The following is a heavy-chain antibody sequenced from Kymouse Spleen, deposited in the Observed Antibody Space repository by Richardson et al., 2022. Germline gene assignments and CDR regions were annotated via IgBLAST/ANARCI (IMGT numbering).Heavy chain of an antibody. J-gene: IGHJ5*02. CDR1: GGSISSSSYY. CDR3: ARQRIAVAGTDNWFDP. D-gene: IGHD6-19*01. V-gene: IGHV4-39*01. CDR2: IYYSGST. Sequence: QLQLQESGPGLVKPSETLSLTCTVSGGSISSSSYYWGWIRQPPGKGLEWIGSIYYSGSTYYNPSLKSRVTISVDTSKNQFSLKLSSVTAADTAVYYCARQRIAVAGTDNWFDPWGQGTLVTVSS.